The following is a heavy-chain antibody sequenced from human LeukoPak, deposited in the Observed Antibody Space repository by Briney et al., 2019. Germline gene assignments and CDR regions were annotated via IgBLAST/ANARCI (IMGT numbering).Heavy chain of an antibody. V-gene: IGHV3-74*01. J-gene: IGHJ3*02. D-gene: IGHD3-10*01. CDR2: INNDGSYT. CDR3: ARPSANAIDI. Sequence: GGSLRLSCAASGFTFSTYWMYWVRQAPGKGLMWVSRINNDGSYTRYADSVKGQFTISRDNAKNALYLQMNSLRVEDTAVYYCARPSANAIDIWGQGTMVTVSS. CDR1: GFTFSTYW.